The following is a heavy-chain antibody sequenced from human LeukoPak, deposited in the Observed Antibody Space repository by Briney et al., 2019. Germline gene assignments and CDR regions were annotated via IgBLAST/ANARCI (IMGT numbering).Heavy chain of an antibody. Sequence: GGSLRLSCAASGFTFSSYSMNWVRQAPGKGLEWVSSISSSSSYIYYADSVKGRFTISRDNAKNSLYLQMNSLRAEDTAVYYCARAPLGYSYGSHFDYWGQGTLVTVSS. V-gene: IGHV3-21*01. CDR3: ARAPLGYSYGSHFDY. CDR1: GFTFSSYS. D-gene: IGHD5-18*01. CDR2: ISSSSSYI. J-gene: IGHJ4*02.